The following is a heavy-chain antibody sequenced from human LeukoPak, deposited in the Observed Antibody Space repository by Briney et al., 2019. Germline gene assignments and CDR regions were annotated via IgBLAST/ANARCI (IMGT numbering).Heavy chain of an antibody. CDR1: GYNFPIFW. V-gene: IGHV5-51*01. Sequence: GESLKISCQASGYNFPIFWIGWVRQLPGKGLEWMGIIYPGDSDTTYSPSFQGQVTISADKSLSTAYLHWSSLKASDTAMYYCARQLDGATYHPFDLWGQGTLVTVSS. CDR3: ARQLDGATYHPFDL. J-gene: IGHJ4*02. CDR2: IYPGDSDT. D-gene: IGHD4/OR15-4a*01.